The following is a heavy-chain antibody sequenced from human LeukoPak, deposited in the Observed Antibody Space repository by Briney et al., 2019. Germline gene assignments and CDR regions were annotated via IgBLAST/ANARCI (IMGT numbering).Heavy chain of an antibody. CDR1: GFTFSKYW. J-gene: IGHJ4*02. V-gene: IGHV3-74*01. CDR3: ATKQWLAPPPDS. CDR2: INTDGTVT. Sequence: SGGSLRLSCAASGFTFSKYWMLWVRQAPGKGLESVSRINTDGTVTTYADSVKGRLTVSRDNADNTMFLQMNSVRDEDTAVYYCATKQWLAPPPDSWGQGTPVTVSS. D-gene: IGHD6-19*01.